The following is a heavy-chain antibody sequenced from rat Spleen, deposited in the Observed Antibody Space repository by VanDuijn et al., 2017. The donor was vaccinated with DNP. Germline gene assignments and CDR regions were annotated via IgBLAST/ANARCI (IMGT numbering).Heavy chain of an antibody. CDR2: INNSGGNT. D-gene: IGHD1-12*02. V-gene: IGHV5-25*01. J-gene: IGHJ2*01. CDR3: ARHHYYDGPWDY. CDR1: GFTFSYYD. Sequence: EVQLVESGGGLVQPGRSLKLSCAASGFTFSYYDMAWVRQAPTKGLEWVASINNSGGNTYYRDSVKGRFTVSRDNVKSTLYLQMDSLRSEDTATYYCARHHYYDGPWDYWGQGALVTVSS.